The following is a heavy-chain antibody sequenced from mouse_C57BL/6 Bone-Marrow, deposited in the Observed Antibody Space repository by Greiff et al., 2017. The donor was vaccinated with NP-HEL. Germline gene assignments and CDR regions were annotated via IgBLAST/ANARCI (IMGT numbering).Heavy chain of an antibody. CDR1: GFSLTSYG. J-gene: IGHJ3*01. CDR2: IWSGGST. CDR3: ARRLDEDGYGVAY. Sequence: QVQLQQSGPGLVQPSQSLSITCTVSGFSLTSYGVHWVRQSPGKGLEWLGVIWSGGSTDYNAAFISRLSISKDNSKSQVFFKMNSLQADDTAIYYCARRLDEDGYGVAYWGQGTLVTVSA. D-gene: IGHD2-2*01. V-gene: IGHV2-2*01.